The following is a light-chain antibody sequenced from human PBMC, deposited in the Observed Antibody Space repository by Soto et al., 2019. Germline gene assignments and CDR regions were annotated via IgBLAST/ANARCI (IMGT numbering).Light chain of an antibody. V-gene: IGLV2-14*01. CDR1: SSDVGGYNY. CDR2: DVS. J-gene: IGLJ1*01. CDR3: SSYTSISTLDV. Sequence: QSVLTQPASVSGSPGQSITISCTGTSSDVGGYNYVSWYQQHPGKAPKLIIYDVSDRPSGISNRFSGSKSGNTASLTISGLQAEDEADYYCSSYTSISTLDVFGTGTKLTVL.